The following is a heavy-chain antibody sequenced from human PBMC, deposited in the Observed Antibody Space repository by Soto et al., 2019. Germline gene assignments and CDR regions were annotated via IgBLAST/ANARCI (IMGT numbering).Heavy chain of an antibody. J-gene: IGHJ6*02. V-gene: IGHV1-46*01. CDR2: INPSGGST. CDR3: ARDQSWHDYYYYYGMDV. CDR1: RYTFTSDY. D-gene: IGHD6-13*01. Sequence: ASVKGACKASRYTFTSDYRHWGLQAPGQGLEWMGIINPSGGSTSYAQKFQGRVTMTRDTSTSTVYMELSSLRSEDTAVYYCARDQSWHDYYYYYGMDVWGQGTTVTVSS.